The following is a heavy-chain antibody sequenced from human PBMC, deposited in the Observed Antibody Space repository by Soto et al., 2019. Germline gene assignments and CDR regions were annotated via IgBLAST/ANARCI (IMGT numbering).Heavy chain of an antibody. CDR3: ATGELGGRQQLVRDAFDF. J-gene: IGHJ3*01. V-gene: IGHV1-69*02. CDR2: VAPIFDFS. D-gene: IGHD6-13*01. Sequence: QVQLVQSGAEVKKPGSSLRVSCRASGGTFDSYSISWVRQAPGQGLEWLGKVAPIFDFSRYAQKFQGRVTITADKSTSIAYRALSGLTSQDTAVYYCATGELGGRQQLVRDAFDFWGQGTKVTVSS. CDR1: GGTFDSYS.